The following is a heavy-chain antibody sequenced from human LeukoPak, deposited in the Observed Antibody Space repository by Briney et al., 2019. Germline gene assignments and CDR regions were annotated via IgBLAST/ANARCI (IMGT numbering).Heavy chain of an antibody. J-gene: IGHJ4*02. CDR3: VRGYSSSWYFDY. V-gene: IGHV3-33*01. D-gene: IGHD6-13*01. CDR1: GFTFSSYG. CDR2: IWYDGSNK. Sequence: PGGSLRLSCAASGFTFSSYGMHWVRQAPAKGLEWVAVIWYDGSNKYYADSVKGRFTISRDNSKNTLYLQMNSLRAEDTAVYYCVRGYSSSWYFDYWGQGTLVTVSS.